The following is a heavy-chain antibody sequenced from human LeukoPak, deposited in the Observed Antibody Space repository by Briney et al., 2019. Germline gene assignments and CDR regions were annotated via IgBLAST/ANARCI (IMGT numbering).Heavy chain of an antibody. V-gene: IGHV3-30*02. D-gene: IGHD3/OR15-3a*01. Sequence: GGSLRLSCAASGFTFSSYGMHWVRQAPGKGLEWVAFIRYDGSNKYYADSVKGRFTISRDNSKNTLYLQMNSLRAEDTAVYYCARDWSAGAWTDLDYWGQGNLVTVSS. CDR1: GFTFSSYG. CDR3: ARDWSAGAWTDLDY. CDR2: IRYDGSNK. J-gene: IGHJ4*02.